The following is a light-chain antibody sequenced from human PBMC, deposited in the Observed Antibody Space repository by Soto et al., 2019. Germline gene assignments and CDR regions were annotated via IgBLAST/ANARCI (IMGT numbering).Light chain of an antibody. Sequence: EIVMTQSPATLSVSPGERATLSCRASQTVSNSYLAWYQQKPGQAHRLLIYGASTRATGVPARFSGSGSATEFTLTISSLQSEDFAVYYCQQYNNWPATFGQGTKVDIK. CDR3: QQYNNWPAT. CDR2: GAS. CDR1: QTVSNSY. J-gene: IGKJ1*01. V-gene: IGKV3-15*01.